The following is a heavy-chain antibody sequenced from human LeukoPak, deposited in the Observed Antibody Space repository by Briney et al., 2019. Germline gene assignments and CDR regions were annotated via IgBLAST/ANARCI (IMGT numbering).Heavy chain of an antibody. D-gene: IGHD3-9*01. Sequence: PGGSLRLSCAASGFTFSNYWMHWVRQASGKGLVWVSRINSDGSNTNYADSVKGRFTISRDNAKNTLYLQMNSLRAEDTAVYYCARVLYILRYFDYWGKGTTVTISS. CDR2: INSDGSNT. CDR3: ARVLYILRYFDY. J-gene: IGHJ6*04. V-gene: IGHV3-74*01. CDR1: GFTFSNYW.